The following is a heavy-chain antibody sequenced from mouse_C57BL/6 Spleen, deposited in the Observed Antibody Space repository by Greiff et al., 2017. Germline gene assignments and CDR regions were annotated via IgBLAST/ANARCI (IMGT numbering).Heavy chain of an antibody. V-gene: IGHV1-69*01. J-gene: IGHJ1*03. Sequence: VQLQQPGAELVMPGASVKLSCKASGYTFTSYWMHWVKQRPGQGLEWIGEIDPSDSYTNYNQKFKGKSTLTVDKSSSTAYMQLSSLTSEDSAVXYCARYYYGSSYGYFDVWGTGTTVTVSS. D-gene: IGHD1-1*01. CDR3: ARYYYGSSYGYFDV. CDR2: IDPSDSYT. CDR1: GYTFTSYW.